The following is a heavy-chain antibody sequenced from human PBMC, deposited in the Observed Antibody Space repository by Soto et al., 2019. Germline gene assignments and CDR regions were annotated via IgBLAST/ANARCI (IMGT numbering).Heavy chain of an antibody. V-gene: IGHV3-48*02. CDR3: ARDSHTRWIWSAFDI. CDR1: GFTFSSYS. J-gene: IGHJ3*02. CDR2: ISSSSSTI. D-gene: IGHD5-12*01. Sequence: GGSLRLSCVASGFTFSSYSMNWVRQAPGKGLEWVSYISSSSSTIYYADSVKGRFTISRDNAKNSLYLQMNSLRDEDTAVYYCARDSHTRWIWSAFDIWGQGTMVTVSS.